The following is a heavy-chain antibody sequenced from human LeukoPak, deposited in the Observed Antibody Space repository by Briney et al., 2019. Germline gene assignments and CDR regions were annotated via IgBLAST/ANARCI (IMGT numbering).Heavy chain of an antibody. CDR3: ATTVWFGELAFDY. V-gene: IGHV1-69*02. CDR1: GGTFSSYT. D-gene: IGHD3-10*01. CDR2: IIPILGIA. Sequence: SVKVSCKASGGTFSSYTISWVQQAPGQGLEWMGRIIPILGIANYAQKFQGRVTITADKSTSTAYMELSSLRSEDTAVYYCATTVWFGELAFDYWGQGTLVTVSS. J-gene: IGHJ4*02.